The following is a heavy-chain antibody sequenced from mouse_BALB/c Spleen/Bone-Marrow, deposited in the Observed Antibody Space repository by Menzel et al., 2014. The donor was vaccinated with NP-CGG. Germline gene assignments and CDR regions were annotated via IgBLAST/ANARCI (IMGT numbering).Heavy chain of an antibody. V-gene: IGHV4-1*02. J-gene: IGHJ2*01. CDR1: GFDFSRYW. D-gene: IGHD2-1*01. Sequence: EVMLVESGGGLVQPGGSLKLSCAASGFDFSRYWMSWVRQAPGKGLEWIGEINPDSSTINYTPSLKDKSIISRDNAKNTLYLQMSKVRSDETALYYCARRGYYCKVDYWGQGTTLTVSS. CDR2: INPDSSTI. CDR3: ARRGYYCKVDY.